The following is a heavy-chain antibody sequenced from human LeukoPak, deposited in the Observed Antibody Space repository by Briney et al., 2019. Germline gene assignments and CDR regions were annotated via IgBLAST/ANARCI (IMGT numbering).Heavy chain of an antibody. V-gene: IGHV4-34*01. J-gene: IGHJ4*02. CDR3: ARVSYYYDSSGYNSGLDY. Sequence: SETLSLTCAVYAGSFSGYYWSWIRQPPGKGLEWIGEIDHSGSTNYNPSLKSRVTISVDTSKNQFSLKLSSVTAADTAVYYCARVSYYYDSSGYNSGLDYWGQGTLVTVSS. CDR2: IDHSGST. CDR1: AGSFSGYY. D-gene: IGHD3-22*01.